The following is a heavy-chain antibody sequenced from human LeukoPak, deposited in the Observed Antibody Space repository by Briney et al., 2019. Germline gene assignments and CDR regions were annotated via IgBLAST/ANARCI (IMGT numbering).Heavy chain of an antibody. CDR2: IYSGGST. CDR1: GFTFSSNY. CDR3: ARAPQYCSSTSCYQYYGMDV. Sequence: GGSLRLSCAAXGFTFSSNYMSWVRQAPGKGLEWVSVIYSGGSTYYSDSVKGRFTISRHNSKNTLYLQMNSLRAEDTAVYYCARAPQYCSSTSCYQYYGMDVWGQGTTVTVSS. V-gene: IGHV3-53*04. J-gene: IGHJ6*02. D-gene: IGHD2-2*01.